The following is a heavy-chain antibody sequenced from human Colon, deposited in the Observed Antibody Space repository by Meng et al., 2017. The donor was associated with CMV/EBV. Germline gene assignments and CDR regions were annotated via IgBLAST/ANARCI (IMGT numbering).Heavy chain of an antibody. V-gene: IGHV4-34*01. J-gene: IGHJ5*01. CDR3: AKGRANYFGSKHNYFDS. Sequence: QVQLQQWGAGLLKPSXXXXLXXXVYGGSFTAYYWTWIRQAPGKGPEWIGEVTHSGSTTYNPSLASRVSISVDKPKKQFSLTLNSVTAADTAVYYCAKGRANYFGSKHNYFDSWGQGTLGTVSS. CDR2: VTHSGST. D-gene: IGHD3-10*01. CDR1: GGSFTAYY.